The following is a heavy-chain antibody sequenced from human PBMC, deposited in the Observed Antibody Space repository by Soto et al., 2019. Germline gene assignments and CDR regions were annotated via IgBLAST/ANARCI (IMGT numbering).Heavy chain of an antibody. CDR1: GYTFTSYA. D-gene: IGHD6-13*01. V-gene: IGHV1-3*01. J-gene: IGHJ5*02. Sequence: QVQLVQSGAEVKKPGASVKVSCKASGYTFTSYAMHWVRQAPGQRLEWMGWINAGNGNTKYSQKFQGRVTITRDTSASTAYMELSSLRSEDTAVYYCARSGAGKGKWFDPWGQGTLVTVSS. CDR2: INAGNGNT. CDR3: ARSGAGKGKWFDP.